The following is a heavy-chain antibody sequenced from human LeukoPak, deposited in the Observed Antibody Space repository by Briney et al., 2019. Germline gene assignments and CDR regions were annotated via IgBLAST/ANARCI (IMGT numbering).Heavy chain of an antibody. Sequence: SETLSLTCTVSGGSIGTNYWTWIRQPPGKGLEYIGYIYYTGATNYNPSLKSRVTMSVDTSKNQFSLRLSSVTAADTAVYFCAKYGNRGWVNDHRGQGTPVKVSS. CDR1: GGSIGTNY. CDR3: AKYGNRGWVNDH. D-gene: IGHD1-14*01. J-gene: IGHJ4*02. CDR2: IYYTGAT. V-gene: IGHV4-59*08.